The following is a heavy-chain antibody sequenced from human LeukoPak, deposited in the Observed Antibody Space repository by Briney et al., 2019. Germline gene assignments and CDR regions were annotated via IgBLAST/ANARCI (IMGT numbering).Heavy chain of an antibody. CDR1: GYTFTGYY. V-gene: IGHV1-2*02. D-gene: IGHD5-18*01. J-gene: IGHJ4*02. CDR2: INPNSGGT. CDR3: ARDSLSRGYSYGYFDY. Sequence: ASVTVSCKASGYTFTGYYMHWVRQAPGQGLEWMGWINPNSGGTNYAQKFQGRVTMTRDTSISTAYMELSRLRSDDTAVYYCARDSLSRGYSYGYFDYWGQGTLVTVSS.